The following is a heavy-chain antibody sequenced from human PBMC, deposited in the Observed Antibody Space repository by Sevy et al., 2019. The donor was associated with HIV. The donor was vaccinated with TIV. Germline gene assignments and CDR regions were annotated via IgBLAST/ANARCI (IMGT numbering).Heavy chain of an antibody. V-gene: IGHV3-30*18. CDR2: VSHDGTLR. CDR3: AKGSRATDSALDF. D-gene: IGHD3-22*01. Sequence: GGSLRLSCAASGFTFSNFGIHWVRQAPGKGLEWVAVVSHDGTLRYYADSVRGRFSISRDNSKNTVHLQMNSLGKEETAMYYCAKGSRATDSALDFWGQGTMVTVSS. CDR1: GFTFSNFG. J-gene: IGHJ3*01.